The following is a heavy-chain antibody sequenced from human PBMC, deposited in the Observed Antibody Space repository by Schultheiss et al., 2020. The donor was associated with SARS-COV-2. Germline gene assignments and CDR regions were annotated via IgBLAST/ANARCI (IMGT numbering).Heavy chain of an antibody. CDR1: GGSITSHY. CDR3: ARPEHHYYDSSGYYYA. J-gene: IGHJ4*02. CDR2: IYYSGST. Sequence: SETLSLTCTVSGGSITSHYWSWIRQPPGKGLEWIGYIYYSGSTYYNPSLKSRVTISVDMSKNQFFLKLSSVTAADTAVYYCARPEHHYYDSSGYYYAWGQGTLVTVSS. D-gene: IGHD3-22*01. V-gene: IGHV4-59*11.